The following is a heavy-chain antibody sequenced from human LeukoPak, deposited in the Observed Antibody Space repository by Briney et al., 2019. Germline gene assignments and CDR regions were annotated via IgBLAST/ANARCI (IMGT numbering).Heavy chain of an antibody. J-gene: IGHJ6*04. CDR3: AELGITMIGGV. Sequence: GGSLRLSCAASGFTFSSYAMSWVRQAPGKGLEWVSAISGSGGSTYYADSVKGRFTISRDNAKNSLYLQMNSLRTEDTAVYYCAELGITMIGGVWGKGTTVTISS. CDR2: ISGSGGST. CDR1: GFTFSSYA. V-gene: IGHV3-23*01. D-gene: IGHD3-10*02.